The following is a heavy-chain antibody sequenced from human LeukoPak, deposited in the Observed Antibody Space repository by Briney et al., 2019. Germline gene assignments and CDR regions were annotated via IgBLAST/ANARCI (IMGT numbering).Heavy chain of an antibody. CDR2: IYHSGST. J-gene: IGHJ4*02. V-gene: IGHV4-30-2*01. CDR1: GGFISSGGYY. D-gene: IGHD3-9*01. Sequence: PSETLSLTCTVSGGFISSGGYYWSWIRQPPGKGLEWIGYIYHSGSTYYNPSLKSRVTISVDRSKNQFSLKLSSVTAADTAVYYCARLINYDILTGYDYWGQGTLVTVSS. CDR3: ARLINYDILTGYDY.